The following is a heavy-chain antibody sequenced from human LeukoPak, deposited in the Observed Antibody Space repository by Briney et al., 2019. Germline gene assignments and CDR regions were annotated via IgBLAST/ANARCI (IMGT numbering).Heavy chain of an antibody. V-gene: IGHV3-30*18. CDR3: AKDLNKRKYGDYVDY. CDR1: GFTFSSYV. CDR2: ISYDGSNK. Sequence: GGSLRLSCAASGFTFSSYVMHWVRQAPGKGLEWVTVISYDGSNKYYADSVKGRFTISRDNSKNTLYLQMNSLRAEDTAVYYCAKDLNKRKYGDYVDYWGQGTLVTVSS. D-gene: IGHD4-17*01. J-gene: IGHJ4*02.